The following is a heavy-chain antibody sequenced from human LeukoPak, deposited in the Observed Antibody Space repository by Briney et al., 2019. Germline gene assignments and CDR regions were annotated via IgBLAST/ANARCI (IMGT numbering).Heavy chain of an antibody. D-gene: IGHD6-19*01. CDR3: AKGGSAVAGYGYTFDY. J-gene: IGHJ4*02. CDR1: GFTFSSYA. CDR2: ISGGSGST. Sequence: PGGSLRLSCAASGFTFSSYAMSWVRQAPGKGLAWVSTISGGSGSTYCADSVKGRFTISRDNSKNTLYLQMNSLRDEDTAVYYCAKGGSAVAGYGYTFDYWGQGTLVTVSS. V-gene: IGHV3-23*01.